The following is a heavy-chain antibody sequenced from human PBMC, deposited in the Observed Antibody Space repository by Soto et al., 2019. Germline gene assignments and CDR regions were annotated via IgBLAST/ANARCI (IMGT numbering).Heavy chain of an antibody. CDR3: TRDASRDSSARGWFDP. D-gene: IGHD6-13*01. J-gene: IGHJ5*02. CDR2: ISSNSAYI. CDR1: EWPFRSFT. Sequence: GGSLRLSCAASEWPFRSFTMHLVRNAPGKGLEWVSTISSNSAYIYYTDALRGRFTISRDNAKNSLHLQMNSLRAEDTAVYYCTRDASRDSSARGWFDPWGPANRVTVSA. V-gene: IGHV3-21*01.